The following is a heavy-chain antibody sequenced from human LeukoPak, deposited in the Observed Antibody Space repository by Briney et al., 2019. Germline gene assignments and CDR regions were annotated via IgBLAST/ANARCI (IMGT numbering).Heavy chain of an antibody. CDR3: ARQGYTASYYFLDY. Sequence: SETLSLTCDVSGGSIRSYYWGWVRQPAGKGLEWIGRIYTTGTTHFNPSLKSRLTMSIDTSKNQFSLKLTSVSAADTTIYFCARQGYTASYYFLDYWSQGTLVTVSS. V-gene: IGHV4-4*07. J-gene: IGHJ4*02. CDR2: IYTTGTT. CDR1: GGSIRSYY. D-gene: IGHD1-26*01.